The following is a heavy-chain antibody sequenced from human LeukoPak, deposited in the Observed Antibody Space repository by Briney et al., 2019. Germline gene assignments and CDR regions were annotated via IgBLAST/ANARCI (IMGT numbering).Heavy chain of an antibody. J-gene: IGHJ4*02. V-gene: IGHV3-30*02. CDR1: GFTFSSYG. Sequence: GGSLRLSCAASGFTFSSYGMHWVRQAPGKGLEWVAFIRYDGSSEYYADSVKGRFTISRDNSKNTLSLQMNSLRPEDTAIYHCAKDLTTVTSQGDYWGQGTVVTVSS. CDR3: AKDLTTVTSQGDY. D-gene: IGHD4-17*01. CDR2: IRYDGSSE.